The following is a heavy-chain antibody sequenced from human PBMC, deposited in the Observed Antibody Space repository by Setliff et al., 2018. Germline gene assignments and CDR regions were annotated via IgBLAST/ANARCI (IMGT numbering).Heavy chain of an antibody. J-gene: IGHJ5*02. Sequence: PGGSLRLSCAASGFTFSTYTINWVRQAPGKGLEWVSTISSRSSHIYYADSVKGRFTISRDNAKNSLFLQMNSLTAEDTARYYCTTSVGGDCYGCNWFDPWGQGTLVTVSS. CDR2: ISSRSSHI. CDR3: TTSVGGDCYGCNWFDP. V-gene: IGHV3-21*01. D-gene: IGHD2-21*02. CDR1: GFTFSTYT.